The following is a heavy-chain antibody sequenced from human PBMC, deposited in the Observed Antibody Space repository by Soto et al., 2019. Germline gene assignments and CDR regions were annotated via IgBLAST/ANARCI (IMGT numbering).Heavy chain of an antibody. CDR1: GCSISSGDYY. V-gene: IGHV4-30-4*01. J-gene: IGHJ4*02. Sequence: PSETLSLTCTVSGCSISSGDYYWSWIRQPPGKGLEWIGHIYNSGSTNYNPSLKGRVTISVDTSKNQFSLKLSSVTAADTAVYYCARGDRYGGYEGYWGQGTLVTVSS. CDR3: ARGDRYGGYEGY. CDR2: IYNSGST. D-gene: IGHD5-12*01.